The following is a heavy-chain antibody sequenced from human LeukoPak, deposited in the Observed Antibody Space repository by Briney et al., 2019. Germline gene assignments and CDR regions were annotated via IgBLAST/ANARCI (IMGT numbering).Heavy chain of an antibody. J-gene: IGHJ5*02. Sequence: MPSETLSLTCTVSGGSISSGGYYWSWIRQHPGKGLEWIGYIYYSGSTYYNPSLKSRVTISVDTSKNQFSLKLSSVTAADTAVYYCARDLYYYYDSSGSWFDPWGQGTLVTVSS. CDR1: GGSISSGGYY. V-gene: IGHV4-31*03. D-gene: IGHD3-22*01. CDR2: IYYSGST. CDR3: ARDLYYYYDSSGSWFDP.